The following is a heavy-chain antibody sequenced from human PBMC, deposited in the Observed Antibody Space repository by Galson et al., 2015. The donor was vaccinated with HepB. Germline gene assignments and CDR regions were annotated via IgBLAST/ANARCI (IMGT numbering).Heavy chain of an antibody. D-gene: IGHD1-7*01. CDR3: SRGLTATTTVELGHDAFDM. V-gene: IGHV1-69*04. Sequence: SVKVSCKASGGTFSGSAISWVRQAPGQGLEWMGRIIPILGRVNYAQKFQGRVTVTADKYTSTAYMELSSLTSEDTALYYCSRGLTATTTVELGHDAFDMWGQGTMVTVSS. CDR1: GGTFSGSA. CDR2: IIPILGRV. J-gene: IGHJ3*02.